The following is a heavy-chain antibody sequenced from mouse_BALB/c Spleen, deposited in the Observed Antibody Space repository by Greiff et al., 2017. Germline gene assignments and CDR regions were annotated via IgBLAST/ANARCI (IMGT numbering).Heavy chain of an antibody. D-gene: IGHD1-1*01. V-gene: IGHV14-4*02. J-gene: IGHJ2*01. CDR2: IDPENGDT. CDR1: GFNIKDYY. Sequence: VQLQQSGAELVRSGASVKLSCTASGFNIKDYYMHWVKQRPEQGLEWIGWIDPENGDTEYAPKFQGKATMTADTSSNTAYLQLSSLTSEDTAVYYCTVTTVVDYYFDYWGQGTTLTVSS. CDR3: TVTTVVDYYFDY.